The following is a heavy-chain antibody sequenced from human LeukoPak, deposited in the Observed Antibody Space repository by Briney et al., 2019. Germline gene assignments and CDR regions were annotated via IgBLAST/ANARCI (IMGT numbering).Heavy chain of an antibody. CDR3: ASGGSSSLNDAFDI. J-gene: IGHJ3*02. V-gene: IGHV1-8*01. CDR2: MNPNRGDT. CDR1: GYTFTSYD. Sequence: ASVKVSCKASGYTFTSYDIHWVRQATGQGLEWMGRMNPNRGDTDYAQKFQGRVTMTRDTSISTAYMELSSLRSEDTALYYCASGGSSSLNDAFDIWGQGTMVTVSS. D-gene: IGHD6-13*01.